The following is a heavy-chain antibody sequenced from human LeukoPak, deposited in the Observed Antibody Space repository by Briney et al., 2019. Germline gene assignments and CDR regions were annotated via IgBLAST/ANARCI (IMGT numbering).Heavy chain of an antibody. J-gene: IGHJ4*02. CDR3: ARQQGSSGWYYFDY. D-gene: IGHD6-19*01. V-gene: IGHV4-39*01. CDR1: GGSISSSSYY. Sequence: PSETLSLTCTVSGGSISSSSYYWGWIRQPPGKGLEWIGSIYYSGSTYYNPSLKSRVTISVDTSKNQFSLKLSSVTAADTAVYYCARQQGSSGWYYFDYWGQGTLVTVSS. CDR2: IYYSGST.